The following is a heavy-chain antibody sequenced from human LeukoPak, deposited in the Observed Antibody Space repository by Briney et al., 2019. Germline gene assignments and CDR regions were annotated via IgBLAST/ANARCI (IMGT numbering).Heavy chain of an antibody. V-gene: IGHV4-31*03. CDR2: IYYSGST. J-gene: IGHJ4*02. D-gene: IGHD7-27*01. CDR3: ARDLTGDRYFDY. CDR1: GGSISSGGYY. Sequence: PSETLSLTCTVSGGSISSGGYYWNWIRQHPGKGLEWLGLIYYSGSTYYNPSLKSRLTISVDTSKNQFSLKLSSVTAADTAVYYCARDLTGDRYFDYWGQGTLVTVSS.